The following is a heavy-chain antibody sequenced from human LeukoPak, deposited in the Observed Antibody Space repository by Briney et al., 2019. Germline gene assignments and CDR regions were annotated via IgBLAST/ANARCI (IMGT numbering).Heavy chain of an antibody. CDR2: ISGSGGST. J-gene: IGHJ4*02. V-gene: IGHV3-23*01. Sequence: GGSLRLSCAASGFTFSSYAMSWVRQAPGKGLEWVSAISGSGGSTYYADSVKGRFTISRDNSKNTLYLQMNSLRAEDTAIYYCAKDHLVVVSAPYFDYWGQGTLVTVSS. D-gene: IGHD2-15*01. CDR1: GFTFSSYA. CDR3: AKDHLVVVSAPYFDY.